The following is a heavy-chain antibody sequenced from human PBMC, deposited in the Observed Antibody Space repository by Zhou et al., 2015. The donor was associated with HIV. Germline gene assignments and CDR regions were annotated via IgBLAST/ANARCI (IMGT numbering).Heavy chain of an antibody. D-gene: IGHD4-23*01. CDR3: AREGATVVTPGNEGLDY. CDR2: IGDDNGDTNYGDT. Sequence: QVQLVQSGAEVKKPGASVKVSCEASGYTFTNYGISWVRQAPGQGLEWMGWIGDDNGDTNYGDTNYAQKFQGRVTLTADTSTSTVYMELRSLRSDDTAVYYCAREGATVVTPGNEGLDYWGQGTLVTVSS. CDR1: GYTFTNYG. J-gene: IGHJ4*02. V-gene: IGHV1-18*01.